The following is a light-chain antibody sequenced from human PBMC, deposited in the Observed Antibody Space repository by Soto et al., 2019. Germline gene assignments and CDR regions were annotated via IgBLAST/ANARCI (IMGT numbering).Light chain of an antibody. V-gene: IGKV3-15*01. J-gene: IGKJ4*01. CDR2: GAS. CDR1: QSVGGN. CDR3: QQYNNGPLT. Sequence: EMVMTQSPATLSVSPGERGTLSCRASQSVGGNLAWYQQKPGQAPRLLIYGASTRATGVPDRFSGSGSGTEFTITISSLQSEDFAVYYCQQYNNGPLTFGGGTKVEIK.